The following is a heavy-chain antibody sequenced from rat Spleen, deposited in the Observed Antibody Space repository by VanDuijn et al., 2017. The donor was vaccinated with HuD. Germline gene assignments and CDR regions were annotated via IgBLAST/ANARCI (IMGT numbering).Heavy chain of an antibody. V-gene: IGHV2-43*01. Sequence: QVQLKESGPGLVQPSQTLSLICTVSGFSLTSHHVSWVRQPPGKGLEWMGLIWTGGSTAYNSLLKSRLSISRDTSKSQVFLKMNSLQTEDTATYYCARLGGLWRGTYGIMDAWGQGASVTVPS. D-gene: IGHD2-1*01. J-gene: IGHJ4*01. CDR2: IWTGGST. CDR3: ARLGGLWRGTYGIMDA. CDR1: GFSLTSHH.